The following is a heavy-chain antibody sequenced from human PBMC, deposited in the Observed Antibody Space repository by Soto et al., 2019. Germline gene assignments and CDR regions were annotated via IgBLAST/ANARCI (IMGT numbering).Heavy chain of an antibody. CDR1: GGSISSGDSY. D-gene: IGHD3-3*01. CDR3: AREGTSGYLHRRFDS. J-gene: IGHJ4*02. CDR2: IYFSGSI. V-gene: IGHV4-30-4*01. Sequence: SETLSLTCTVSGGSISSGDSYWSWIRQPPGKGLEWIGNIYFSGSIYYTPSLKSRVTISVDTSKNQFSLKLSSVTAADTAVYFCAREGTSGYLHRRFDSWGQGTLVTVSS.